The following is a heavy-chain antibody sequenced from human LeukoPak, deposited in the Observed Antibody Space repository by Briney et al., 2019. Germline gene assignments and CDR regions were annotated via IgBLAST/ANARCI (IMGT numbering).Heavy chain of an antibody. CDR3: ARDLYYDSSGYQRGGY. CDR2: IYPGDSDT. Sequence: GKSLKISCKGSGYSFTNYWIGWVRQMPGKGLEWMGIIYPGDSDTRYSPSFQGQVTISADKSINTAYLQWSSLKASDTAVYYCARDLYYDSSGYQRGGYWGQGTLVTVSS. CDR1: GYSFTNYW. D-gene: IGHD3-22*01. V-gene: IGHV5-51*01. J-gene: IGHJ4*02.